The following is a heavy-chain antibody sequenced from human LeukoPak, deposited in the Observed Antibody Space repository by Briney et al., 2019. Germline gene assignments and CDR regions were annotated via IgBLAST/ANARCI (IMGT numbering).Heavy chain of an antibody. J-gene: IGHJ6*03. CDR1: GYTFTSYG. CDR3: ARDPLVVPAAKLNKADYYMDV. CDR2: ISAYNGNT. D-gene: IGHD2-2*01. Sequence: ASVKVSCKASGYTFTSYGISWVRQAPGQGLEWMGWISAYNGNTNYAQKLQGRVTMTTDTSTSTAYMELRSLRSDDTAVYYCARDPLVVPAAKLNKADYYMDVWGKGTTVTVSS. V-gene: IGHV1-18*01.